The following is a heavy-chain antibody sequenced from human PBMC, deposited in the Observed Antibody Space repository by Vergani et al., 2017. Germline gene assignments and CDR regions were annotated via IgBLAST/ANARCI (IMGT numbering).Heavy chain of an antibody. CDR2: ISGSGGST. CDR3: AKIVVVVAATRDDY. CDR1: GFTFSSYA. V-gene: IGHV3-64*04. Sequence: QVQLVESGGGLVQPGGSLRLSCSASGFTFSSYAMHWVRQAPGKGLEYVSAISGSGGSTYYADSVKGRFTISRDNSKNTLYLQMNSLRAEDTAVYYCAKIVVVVAATRDDYWGQGTLVTVSS. D-gene: IGHD2-15*01. J-gene: IGHJ4*02.